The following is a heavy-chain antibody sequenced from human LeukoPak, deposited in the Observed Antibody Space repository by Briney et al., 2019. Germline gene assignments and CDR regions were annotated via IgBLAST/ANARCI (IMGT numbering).Heavy chain of an antibody. D-gene: IGHD1-26*01. CDR3: ARPGGGSYLGAFDI. J-gene: IGHJ3*02. CDR2: IYYNGST. Sequence: SGTLSLTCTVSGGSISSSSYYWGWIRQPPGKGLEWVGSIYYNGSTYYNPSLKSRVTISVDTSKNQFSLKLSSVTAADTAVYYCARPGGGSYLGAFDIWGQGTMVTVSS. V-gene: IGHV4-39*07. CDR1: GGSISSSSYY.